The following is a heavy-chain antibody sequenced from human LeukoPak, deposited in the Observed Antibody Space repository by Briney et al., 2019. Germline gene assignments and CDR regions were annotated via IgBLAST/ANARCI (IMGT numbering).Heavy chain of an antibody. Sequence: GGSLRLSCAASGFTFSSYEMNWVRQDPGKGLEWVSYISPSGNTIYYADSVKGRFTISRDNAWNTLSLQMNSLRAEDTALYYCTRGVPGDYWGQGTQVTVSS. D-gene: IGHD1-1*01. V-gene: IGHV3-48*03. J-gene: IGHJ4*02. CDR1: GFTFSSYE. CDR3: TRGVPGDY. CDR2: ISPSGNTI.